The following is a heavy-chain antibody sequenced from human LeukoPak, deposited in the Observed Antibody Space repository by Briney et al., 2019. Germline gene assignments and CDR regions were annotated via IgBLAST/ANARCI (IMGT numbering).Heavy chain of an antibody. Sequence: ISVYNANTNNAQNLQGRVTMTTDTSTSKVYMDMRRMRSDDTAVYYCAREEVRRAVAGYFDNWGQGTLVTVSS. D-gene: IGHD6-19*01. CDR3: AREEVRRAVAGYFDN. CDR2: ISVYNANT. V-gene: IGHV1-18*01. J-gene: IGHJ4*02.